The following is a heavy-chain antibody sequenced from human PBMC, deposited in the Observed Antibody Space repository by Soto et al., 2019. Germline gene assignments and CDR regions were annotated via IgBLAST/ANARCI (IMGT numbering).Heavy chain of an antibody. CDR1: GFTFSTYA. J-gene: IGHJ4*02. CDR2: VSSGGGT. CDR3: AKRRGAGGHFDY. Sequence: EVELLESGGGLVQPEGSLRLSCAASGFTFSTYAMGWVRQAPGKGLEWVSVVSSGGGTHYADSVKGRFTVSRDNSKNTLSLKMNSLRADATAVYYCAKRRGAGGHFDYWGQGALVTVSS. V-gene: IGHV3-23*01. D-gene: IGHD2-15*01.